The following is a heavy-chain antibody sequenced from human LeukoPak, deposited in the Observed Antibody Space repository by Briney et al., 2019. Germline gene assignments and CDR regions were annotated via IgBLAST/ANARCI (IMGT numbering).Heavy chain of an antibody. V-gene: IGHV4-59*11. J-gene: IGHJ4*01. CDR3: ARGQLDYFDY. CDR2: ISYSGST. D-gene: IGHD6-6*01. Sequence: SETLSLTYTVSGGSISSHYWSWIRQPLGKGLEWVAYISYSGSTNYNPSLKSRVTILVDTSKNQFSLKLSSVTAADTAVYYCARGQLDYFDYWGHGTLVTVSS. CDR1: GGSISSHY.